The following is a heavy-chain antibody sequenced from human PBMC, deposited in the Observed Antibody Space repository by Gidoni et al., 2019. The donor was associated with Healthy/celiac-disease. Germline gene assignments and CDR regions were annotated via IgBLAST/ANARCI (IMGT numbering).Heavy chain of an antibody. CDR2: IRGSGGNT. Sequence: EVQLLESGGGLVQPGGSLRLSCAASGFTFSSYAMSSVRQAPGKGLEWVSVIRGSGGNTYYADSVKGRFTISRDNSKNTLYLQMNSLRAEDTAVYYCAKGGGSSWSNWFDPWGQGTLVTVSS. CDR3: AKGGGSSWSNWFDP. V-gene: IGHV3-23*01. J-gene: IGHJ5*02. D-gene: IGHD6-13*01. CDR1: GFTFSSYA.